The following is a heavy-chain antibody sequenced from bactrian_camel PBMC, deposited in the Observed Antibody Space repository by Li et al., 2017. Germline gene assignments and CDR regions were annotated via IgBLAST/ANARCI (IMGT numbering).Heavy chain of an antibody. CDR1: SYTFRPYC. CDR2: MNPNGGWS. J-gene: IGHJ4*01. CDR3: AATRLSILGTSSLWAPQYTY. D-gene: IGHD3*01. Sequence: HVQLVESGGGAVQAGGSLRLRCEASSYTFRPYCMAWFRQIPGKEREGVASMNPNGGWSYHADSVKGRFTISQDNAKNTLYLQMNSLKPEDTAMYYCAATRLSILGTSSLWAPQYTYWGQGTQVTV. V-gene: IGHV3S1*01.